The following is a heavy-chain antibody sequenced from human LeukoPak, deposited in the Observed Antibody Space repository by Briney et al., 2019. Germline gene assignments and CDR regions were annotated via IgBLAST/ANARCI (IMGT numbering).Heavy chain of an antibody. J-gene: IGHJ4*02. D-gene: IGHD4-17*01. V-gene: IGHV1-2*02. Sequence: GASVKVSCKASGYAFTGYYMHWVRQAPGQGLEWMGWINPTSGGTTHAQKFQGSVTMTRDTSISTAYMELSRLTSDDTAVYYCARADYGHYFDYWGQGTLVTVSS. CDR2: INPTSGGT. CDR1: GYAFTGYY. CDR3: ARADYGHYFDY.